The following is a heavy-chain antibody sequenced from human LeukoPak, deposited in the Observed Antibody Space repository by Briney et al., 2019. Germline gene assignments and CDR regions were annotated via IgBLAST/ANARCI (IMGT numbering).Heavy chain of an antibody. Sequence: ASVKVSCKVSGYTLTELSMHWVRQAPGKGREGWGGFDPEDGETIYAQKFQSRVTMTEDTSTDTAYMELSSLRSEDTAVYYCATERGCGGDCYSLGYWGQGTLVTVSS. V-gene: IGHV1-24*01. D-gene: IGHD2-21*02. CDR1: GYTLTELS. CDR3: ATERGCGGDCYSLGY. J-gene: IGHJ4*02. CDR2: FDPEDGET.